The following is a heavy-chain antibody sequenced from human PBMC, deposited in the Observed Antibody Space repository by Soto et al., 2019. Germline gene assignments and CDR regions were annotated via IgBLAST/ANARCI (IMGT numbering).Heavy chain of an antibody. CDR1: GFAISRGYY. Sequence: PSETLSLTCSVSGFAISRGYYWSWVRQPPGKGLEWIGGIYPSVSSYHNPSLATRLRLSIDTSKNQFTLNLTSVTAADTALYFCATEKVGTKLFDNWGQGIQVTVSS. D-gene: IGHD1-1*01. V-gene: IGHV4-38-2*02. J-gene: IGHJ4*02. CDR3: ATEKVGTKLFDN. CDR2: IYPSVSS.